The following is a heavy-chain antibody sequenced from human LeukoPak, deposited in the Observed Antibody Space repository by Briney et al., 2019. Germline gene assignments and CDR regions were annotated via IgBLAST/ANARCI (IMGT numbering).Heavy chain of an antibody. J-gene: IGHJ4*02. CDR1: GFTFSSYA. CDR2: ISGSGGST. V-gene: IGHV3-23*01. D-gene: IGHD3-22*01. Sequence: GGSLILSCAASGFTFSSYAMSWVRQAPGKGLEWVSAISGSGGSTYYEDSLKGRFTISRDNSKNTLYLQMNSLRAEDTAVYYCAKINYYDSSGYYLGLDYWGQGTLVTVSS. CDR3: AKINYYDSSGYYLGLDY.